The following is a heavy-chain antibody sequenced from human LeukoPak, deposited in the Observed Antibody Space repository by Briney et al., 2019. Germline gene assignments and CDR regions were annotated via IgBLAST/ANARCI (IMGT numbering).Heavy chain of an antibody. CDR3: ARDLYNMAKDYYYGMDV. J-gene: IGHJ6*02. V-gene: IGHV3-11*05. CDR2: ISSSSSYT. Sequence: GGSLRPSCAASGFTFSDYYMSWIRQAPGKGLEWVSYISSSSSYTNYADSVKGRFTISRDNAKNSLYLQMNSLRAEDTAVYYCARDLYNMAKDYYYGMDVWGQGTTVTVSS. CDR1: GFTFSDYY. D-gene: IGHD2-2*02.